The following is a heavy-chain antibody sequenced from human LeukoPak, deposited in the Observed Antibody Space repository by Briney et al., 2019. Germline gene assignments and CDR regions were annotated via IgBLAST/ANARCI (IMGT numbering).Heavy chain of an antibody. D-gene: IGHD3-10*02. CDR3: AELGITMIGGV. CDR1: GFTFSRYG. CDR2: ISSSGSTI. J-gene: IGHJ6*04. V-gene: IGHV3-48*04. Sequence: GGSLRLSRAASGFTFSRYGLHWVRQAPGKGLEWVSYISSSGSTIYYADSVKGRFTISRDNAKNSLYLQMNSLRAEDTAVYYCAELGITMIGGVWGKGTTVTISS.